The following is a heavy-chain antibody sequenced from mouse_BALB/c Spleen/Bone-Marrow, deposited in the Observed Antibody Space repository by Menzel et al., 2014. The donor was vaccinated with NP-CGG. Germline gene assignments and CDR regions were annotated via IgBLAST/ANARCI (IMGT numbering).Heavy chain of an antibody. J-gene: IGHJ4*01. CDR1: GFTFSDYG. CDR2: ISNLAYSI. D-gene: IGHD2-1*01. Sequence: VKLMESGGGLVQPGGSRKLSCAASGFTFSDYGMAWVGQAPGTGPEWVAFISNLAYSIYYADTVTGRFTISRENAKNTLYLEMSSLRSEDTAMYYCATIYYGNSYAMDYWGQGTSVTGSS. V-gene: IGHV5-15*02. CDR3: ATIYYGNSYAMDY.